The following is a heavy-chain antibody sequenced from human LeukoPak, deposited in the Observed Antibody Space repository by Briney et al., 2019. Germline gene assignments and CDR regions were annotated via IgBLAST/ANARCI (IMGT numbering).Heavy chain of an antibody. V-gene: IGHV3-30*18. CDR2: ISYDGSNK. CDR1: GFTFSSYG. J-gene: IGHJ6*02. CDR3: AKDRDCSGGSCYSPSYYYYGMDV. D-gene: IGHD2-15*01. Sequence: GGSLRLSCAASGFTFSSYGMHWVRQAPGKGLEWVAVISYDGSNKYYADSVKGRFTISRDNSKNTLYLQMNSLRAEDTAVYYCAKDRDCSGGSCYSPSYYYYGMDVWGQGTTVTVSS.